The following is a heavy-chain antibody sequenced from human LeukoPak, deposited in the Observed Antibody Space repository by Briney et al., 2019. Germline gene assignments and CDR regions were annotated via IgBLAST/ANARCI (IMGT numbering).Heavy chain of an antibody. V-gene: IGHV3-53*01. D-gene: IGHD6-19*01. CDR1: GFTVSSNS. CDR3: ARDHPASGGNDY. J-gene: IGHJ4*02. Sequence: GGSLRLSCAASGFTVSSNSMNWVRQAPGKGLEWVSVIYSGGSTYYADSVKGRFTISRDNSKNTLYLQMNSLRADDTAVYYCARDHPASGGNDYWGQGTLVTVSS. CDR2: IYSGGST.